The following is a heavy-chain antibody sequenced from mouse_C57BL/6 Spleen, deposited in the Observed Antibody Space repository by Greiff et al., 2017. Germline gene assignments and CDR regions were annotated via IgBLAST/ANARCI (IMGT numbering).Heavy chain of an antibody. CDR1: GYTFTDYY. CDR2: INPNNGGT. V-gene: IGHV1-26*01. J-gene: IGHJ3*01. CDR3: ARKGDYIFAY. D-gene: IGHD2-4*01. Sequence: VQLKQSGPELVKPGASVKISCKASGYTFTDYYMNWVKQSHGKSLEWIGDINPNNGGTSYNQKFKGKATLTVDKSSSTAYMELRSLTSEDSAVYYCARKGDYIFAYWGQGTLVTVSA.